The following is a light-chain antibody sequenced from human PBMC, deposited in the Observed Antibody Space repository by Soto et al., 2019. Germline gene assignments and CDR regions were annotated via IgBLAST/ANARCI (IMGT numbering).Light chain of an antibody. V-gene: IGKV3-20*01. CDR2: ATS. Sequence: EIVLTQSPGTLSLSPGERATLSCRASQSVSSSYIAWSQQKPGQAPRLLVYATSSRATGIPDRFSGSGSGTDFTLTISRLEPEDFAVYYCQQYGSSPFTFGPGTKVDIK. CDR3: QQYGSSPFT. CDR1: QSVSSSY. J-gene: IGKJ3*01.